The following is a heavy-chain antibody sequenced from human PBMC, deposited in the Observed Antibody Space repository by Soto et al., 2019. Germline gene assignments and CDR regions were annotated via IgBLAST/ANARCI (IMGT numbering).Heavy chain of an antibody. D-gene: IGHD1-26*01. V-gene: IGHV4-38-2*02. CDR3: ARELVHTEPTFEY. Sequence: PSETLSLTCAFSVYSISSGYYWGWIRQPPGKGLEWIGSIYHSGSTYYNPSLKSRVTISVDTSKNQFSLKLSSVTAADTAVYYCARELVHTEPTFEYWGQGTLVSVSS. CDR2: IYHSGST. J-gene: IGHJ4*02. CDR1: VYSISSGYY.